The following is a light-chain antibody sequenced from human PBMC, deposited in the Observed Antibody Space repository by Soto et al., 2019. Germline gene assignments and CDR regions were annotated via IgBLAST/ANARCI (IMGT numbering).Light chain of an antibody. CDR1: QSISSW. J-gene: IGKJ1*01. Sequence: DIQMTQSPSTLSASVGDRVTITCRASQSISSWLAWYQQKPGKAPKLLIYKASSLESGVPSRFSGSGSGTEFTLTISSLQPDDFATYYCKQYNSYSTFAQGTKVDIK. V-gene: IGKV1-5*03. CDR2: KAS. CDR3: KQYNSYST.